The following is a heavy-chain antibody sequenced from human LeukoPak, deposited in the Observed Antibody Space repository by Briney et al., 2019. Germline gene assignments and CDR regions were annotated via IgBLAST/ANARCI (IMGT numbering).Heavy chain of an antibody. CDR3: ARERFPVAPDY. D-gene: IGHD4-23*01. J-gene: IGHJ4*02. Sequence: QPGGSLRLSCAASGFTFSSYSMNWVRQAPGKGLEWVSYISSSSSTIYYADSVKGRFTISRDNAKNSLYLQMNSLRAEDTAVYYCARERFPVAPDYWGQGTLVTVSS. V-gene: IGHV3-48*01. CDR1: GFTFSSYS. CDR2: ISSSSSTI.